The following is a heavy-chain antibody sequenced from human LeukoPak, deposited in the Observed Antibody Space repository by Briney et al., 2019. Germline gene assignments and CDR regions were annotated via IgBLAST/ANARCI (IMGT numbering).Heavy chain of an antibody. Sequence: SETLSLTCTVSGGSISSSSYYWGWIRQPPGKELEWIGSIYYSGSTYYNPSLKSRVTISVDTSKNQFSLKLSSVTAADTAVYYCARDLSGTTGTTVFDYWGQGTLVTVSS. CDR2: IYYSGST. V-gene: IGHV4-39*07. D-gene: IGHD1-1*01. CDR1: GGSISSSSYY. J-gene: IGHJ4*02. CDR3: ARDLSGTTGTTVFDY.